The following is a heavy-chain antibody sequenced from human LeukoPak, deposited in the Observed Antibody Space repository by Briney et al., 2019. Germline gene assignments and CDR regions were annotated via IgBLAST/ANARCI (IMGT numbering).Heavy chain of an antibody. CDR3: TRTPRGGSGSYVDI. CDR2: IYYSGST. D-gene: IGHD3-10*01. V-gene: IGHV4-59*01. J-gene: IGHJ3*02. CDR1: GGSMSSYF. Sequence: KPSETLSLTCTVSGGSMSSYFWSWVRQPPGKGLEWIGYIYYSGSTNYNPSLKSRVTISVDTSKNQFSLKLSSVTAADTAVYYCTRTPRGGSGSYVDIWGQGTMVTVSS.